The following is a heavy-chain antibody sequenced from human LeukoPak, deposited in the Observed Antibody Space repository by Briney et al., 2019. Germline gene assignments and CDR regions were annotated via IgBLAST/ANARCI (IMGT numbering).Heavy chain of an antibody. CDR1: GFTFSSYA. V-gene: IGHV3-23*01. CDR3: ARGFRAFDF. CDR2: ISGSGGST. Sequence: GGSLRLSCAASGFTFSSYAMSWVRQAPGKGLEWVSAISGSGGSTYYADSVKGRFTISRDNTKNSLYLRMDSLRAEDTAVYYCARGFRAFDFWAQGTMVTVSS. J-gene: IGHJ3*01.